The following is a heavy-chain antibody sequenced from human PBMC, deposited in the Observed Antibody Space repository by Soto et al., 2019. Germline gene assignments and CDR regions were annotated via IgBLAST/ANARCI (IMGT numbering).Heavy chain of an antibody. Sequence: QVQLVESGGGVVQPGRSLRLSCAASGFTFSHFGMHWVRQAPGKGLEWVAVVWYDGSNTYYADSVKGRFTISRDNSKSMVYLQMNSLRVEDTDVYYCATDRRVGFSQWELQDWGEGTLVTVSS. CDR1: GFTFSHFG. V-gene: IGHV3-33*03. CDR3: ATDRRVGFSQWELQD. J-gene: IGHJ1*01. CDR2: VWYDGSNT. D-gene: IGHD1-26*01.